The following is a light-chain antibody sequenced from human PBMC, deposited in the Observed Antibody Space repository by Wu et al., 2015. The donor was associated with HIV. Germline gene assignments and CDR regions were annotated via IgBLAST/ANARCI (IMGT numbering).Light chain of an antibody. Sequence: DIQMTQSPSSLSASIGDRVTITCRASQHISNSLSWYQQKPGKAPKLLLYGSSRLESGVPSRFSGGGSGTDYTLTITSLQPEDFATYYCQQYYSTPLTFGGGTKVEIK. CDR3: QQYYSTPLT. J-gene: IGKJ4*01. CDR2: GSS. V-gene: IGKV1-NL1*01. CDR1: QHISNS.